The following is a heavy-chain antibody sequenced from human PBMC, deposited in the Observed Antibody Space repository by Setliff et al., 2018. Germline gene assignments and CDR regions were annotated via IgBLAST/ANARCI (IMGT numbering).Heavy chain of an antibody. J-gene: IGHJ4*02. CDR1: GYSISSGYY. V-gene: IGHV4-38-2*02. CDR2: MYHSGSV. Sequence: SETLSLTCTVSGYSISSGYYWGWIRQPPGKGLEWIGNMYHSGSVYYNPSLKSRVTISVDTSKNQFSLKLSSVTAADTAVYYCARDSKDWGQGTLVTVSS. CDR3: ARDSKD.